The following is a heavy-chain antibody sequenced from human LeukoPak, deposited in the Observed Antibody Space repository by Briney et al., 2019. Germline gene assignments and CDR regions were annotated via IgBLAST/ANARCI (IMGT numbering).Heavy chain of an antibody. CDR3: ARLRHDYSRLPDY. D-gene: IGHD4-11*01. J-gene: IGHJ4*02. Sequence: SQTLSLTCAISGDSVSSNSAAWNWIRQSPSRGLEWLGRTYYRSKWYNEYAISVKSRITINPDTSKNQFSLKLSSVTAADTAVYYCARLRHDYSRLPDYWGQGTLVTVSS. CDR1: GDSVSSNSAA. CDR2: TYYRSKWYN. V-gene: IGHV6-1*01.